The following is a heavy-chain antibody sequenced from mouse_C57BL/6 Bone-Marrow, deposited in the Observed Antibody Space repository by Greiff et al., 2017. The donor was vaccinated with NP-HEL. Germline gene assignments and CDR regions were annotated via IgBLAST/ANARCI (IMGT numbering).Heavy chain of an antibody. CDR1: GYTFTSYW. J-gene: IGHJ4*01. CDR3: AIMMGLPRAMDY. Sequence: QVQLQQPGAELVKPGASVKVSCKASGYTFTSYWMHWVKQRPGQGLEWIGRIHPSDSDTNYNQKFKGKATLTVDNSSSTAYMQLSSLTSEDSAVYYCAIMMGLPRAMDYWGQGTSVTVSS. CDR2: IHPSDSDT. D-gene: IGHD2-3*01. V-gene: IGHV1-74*01.